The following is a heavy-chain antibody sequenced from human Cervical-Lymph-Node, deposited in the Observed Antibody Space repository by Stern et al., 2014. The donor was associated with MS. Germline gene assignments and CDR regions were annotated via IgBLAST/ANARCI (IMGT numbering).Heavy chain of an antibody. J-gene: IGHJ4*02. D-gene: IGHD4-17*01. CDR1: GFTFTNAW. Sequence: EEQLLESGGGLVKPGGSLRLSCAASGFTFTNAWMRWVRQAPGKGLEWVGRFKTTTDGGTTDYAAPVKGRFTISRDDSKNTLYLKMNSLKTEDTAVYCCATAVTPSPFDYWGQGTLVTVSS. CDR2: FKTTTDGGTT. CDR3: ATAVTPSPFDY. V-gene: IGHV3-15*01.